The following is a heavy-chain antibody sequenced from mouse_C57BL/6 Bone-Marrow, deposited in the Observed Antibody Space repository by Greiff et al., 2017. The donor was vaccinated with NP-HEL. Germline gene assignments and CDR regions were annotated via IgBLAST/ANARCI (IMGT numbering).Heavy chain of an antibody. CDR1: GFSFNTYA. V-gene: IGHV10-1*01. CDR3: VRRGYAMDY. J-gene: IGHJ4*01. Sequence: EVNVVESGGGLVQPKGSLKLSCAASGFSFNTYAMNWVRQAPGKGLEWVARIRSKSNNYATYYADSVKDRFTISRDDSESMLYLQMNNLKTADTAMYYCVRRGYAMDYWGQGTSVTVSS. CDR2: IRSKSNNYAT.